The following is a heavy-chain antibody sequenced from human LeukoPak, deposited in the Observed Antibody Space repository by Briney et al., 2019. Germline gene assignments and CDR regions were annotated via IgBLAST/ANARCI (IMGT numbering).Heavy chain of an antibody. CDR2: IYYSGST. D-gene: IGHD1-1*01. Sequence: SETLSLTCTVSGGSISSYYWSWIRQPPGKGLEWIGYIYYSGSTNYNPSLKSRVTISVDTSKNQFSLKLSSVTAADTAVYYCAREGRTDAFHIWGQGTMVTVSS. CDR3: AREGRTDAFHI. CDR1: GGSISSYY. V-gene: IGHV4-59*01. J-gene: IGHJ3*02.